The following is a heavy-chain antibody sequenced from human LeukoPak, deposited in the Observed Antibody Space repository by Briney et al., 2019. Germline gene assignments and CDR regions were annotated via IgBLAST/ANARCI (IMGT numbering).Heavy chain of an antibody. CDR2: VIPIFGTA. D-gene: IGHD2-15*01. V-gene: IGHV1-69*13. CDR3: ARVDCSGGSCYSGPIDY. J-gene: IGHJ4*02. CDR1: GGTFSSYA. Sequence: ASVKVSCKASGGTFSSYAISWVRQAPGQGLEWMGGVIPIFGTANYAQKFQGRVTITADESTSTAYMELSSLGSEDTAVYYCARVDCSGGSCYSGPIDYWGQGTLVTVSS.